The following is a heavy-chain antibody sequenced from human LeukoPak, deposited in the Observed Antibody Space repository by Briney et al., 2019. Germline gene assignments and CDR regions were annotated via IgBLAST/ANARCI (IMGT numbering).Heavy chain of an antibody. J-gene: IGHJ4*02. V-gene: IGHV3-15*01. Sequence: GGSLRLSCAASGFTFSNAWMSWVRQAPGKGLEWVGRIKSKTDGGTTDYAAPVKGRFTISRDDSKNTLYLQMNSLKTEDTAVYYCTTVSDFWSGFYYFDYWGQGTLVTVSS. CDR3: TTVSDFWSGFYYFDY. CDR1: GFTFSNAW. D-gene: IGHD3-3*01. CDR2: IKSKTDGGTT.